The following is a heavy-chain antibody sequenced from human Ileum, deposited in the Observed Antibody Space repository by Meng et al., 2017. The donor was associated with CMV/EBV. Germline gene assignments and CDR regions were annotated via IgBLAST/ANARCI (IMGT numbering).Heavy chain of an antibody. Sequence: SGFTLRDAWMTWVRQAPGKGLEWVGRIKNKGAGETIDYAEPVEGRFTISREDSKNILYLQMNSLKSEDTAVYYCTKGGPLGSYFDYWGQGALVTVSS. CDR1: GFTLRDAW. CDR2: IKNKGAGETI. D-gene: IGHD1-26*01. V-gene: IGHV3-15*01. J-gene: IGHJ4*02. CDR3: TKGGPLGSYFDY.